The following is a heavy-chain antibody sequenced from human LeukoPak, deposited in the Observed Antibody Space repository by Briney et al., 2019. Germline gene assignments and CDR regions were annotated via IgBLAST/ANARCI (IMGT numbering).Heavy chain of an antibody. CDR3: ARGVGFAKIDY. V-gene: IGHV4-34*01. D-gene: IGHD3-10*01. J-gene: IGHJ4*02. CDR2: INHSART. Sequence: SETLSLTCAVYGGSFSGYYWSWLRQPPGKGVEWIGEINHSARTNYNPSLTSLVTISVDTSKNQFSLKLSSVTAADTAVYYCARGVGFAKIDYWGQGTLVTVSS. CDR1: GGSFSGYY.